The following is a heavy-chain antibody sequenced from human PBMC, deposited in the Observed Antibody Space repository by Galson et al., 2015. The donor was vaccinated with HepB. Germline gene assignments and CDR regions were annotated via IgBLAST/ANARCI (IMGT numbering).Heavy chain of an antibody. CDR3: ARDSYYYDMSGYRLYFDY. Sequence: SVKVSCKASGYAFTAYGISWVRQAPGQGLEWMGWISASDGETHFAQKFQARVTMTTDTSTSTAYMGLRSLRSDDTAVYYCARDSYYYDMSGYRLYFDYWGQGTLVTVSS. D-gene: IGHD3-22*01. J-gene: IGHJ4*02. CDR1: GYAFTAYG. CDR2: ISASDGET. V-gene: IGHV1-18*01.